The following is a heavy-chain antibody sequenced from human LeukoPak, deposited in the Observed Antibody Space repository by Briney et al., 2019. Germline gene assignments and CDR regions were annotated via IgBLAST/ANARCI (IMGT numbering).Heavy chain of an antibody. Sequence: SETLSLTCTVSGGSISSYYWSWIRQPPGKGLEWIGYIYYSGSTNYNPSLKSRVTMSVDTSKNQFSLKLTSVTAADTAVYYCARVDSSNWYEYRGYFDYWGQGTLVTVSS. CDR1: GGSISSYY. J-gene: IGHJ4*02. CDR3: ARVDSSNWYEYRGYFDY. V-gene: IGHV4-59*12. D-gene: IGHD6-13*01. CDR2: IYYSGST.